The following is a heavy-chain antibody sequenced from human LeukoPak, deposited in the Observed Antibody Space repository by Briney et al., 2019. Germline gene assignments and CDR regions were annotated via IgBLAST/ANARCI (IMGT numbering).Heavy chain of an antibody. CDR2: IYYSGST. J-gene: IGHJ4*02. V-gene: IGHV4-59*12. CDR1: GGSISSYY. Sequence: PSETLSLTCTVSGGSISSYYWSWIRQPPGKGLEWIGYIYYSGSTNYNPSLKSRVTISVDTSKNQFSLKLSSVTAADTAVYYCARDLGRGYCGGDCYPGTFDYWGQGTLVTVSS. CDR3: ARDLGRGYCGGDCYPGTFDY. D-gene: IGHD2-21*01.